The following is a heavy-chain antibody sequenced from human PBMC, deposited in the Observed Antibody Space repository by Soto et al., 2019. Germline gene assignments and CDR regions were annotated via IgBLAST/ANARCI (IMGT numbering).Heavy chain of an antibody. D-gene: IGHD2-15*01. CDR3: AKDDGGSYRGGAFDL. CDR1: GFTFSTYA. J-gene: IGHJ3*01. V-gene: IGHV3-23*01. CDR2: ISRSGDST. Sequence: EVQLLESGGDLVQPGESLRLSCAASGFTFSTYAMTWVRQAPGKGLEWVSSISRSGDSTFYADSVKGRFTISRDSSKNTLSLKMNSLRAEETAVYYCAKDDGGSYRGGAFDLWGQGTMVTVSS.